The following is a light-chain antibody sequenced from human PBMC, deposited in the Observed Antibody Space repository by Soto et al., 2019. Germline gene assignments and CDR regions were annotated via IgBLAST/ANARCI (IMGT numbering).Light chain of an antibody. Sequence: QSALTQPPSASGSPGQSVIISCTGTSSDVGGYNFVSWFQQHPGKAPKLMIYEVTKRPSGVPDRFSGSKSGNTASLTVSGLQAEDEADYFCKSYAGSNTYVFGSGTKLTVL. CDR1: SSDVGGYNF. J-gene: IGLJ1*01. CDR2: EVT. CDR3: KSYAGSNTYV. V-gene: IGLV2-8*01.